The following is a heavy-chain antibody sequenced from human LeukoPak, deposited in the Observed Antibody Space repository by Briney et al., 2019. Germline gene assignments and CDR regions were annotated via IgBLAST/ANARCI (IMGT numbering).Heavy chain of an antibody. CDR2: IYYSGST. CDR1: GGSISSYH. CDR3: ARASRSGSYLYYFDY. V-gene: IGHV4-59*01. J-gene: IGHJ4*02. D-gene: IGHD3-10*01. Sequence: SETLSLTCTISGGSISSYHWSWIRQSAGKGLEWIGYIYYSGSTNYNPSLKSRVTISVDTSKNQFSLKLSSVTAADTAVYYCARASRSGSYLYYFDYWGQGTLVTVSS.